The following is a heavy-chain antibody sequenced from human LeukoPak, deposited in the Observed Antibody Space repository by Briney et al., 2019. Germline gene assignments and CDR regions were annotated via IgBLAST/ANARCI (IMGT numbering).Heavy chain of an antibody. CDR1: GYTFIGYY. Sequence: ASVKVSCKASGYTFIGYYVHWVRQAPGQGLEWMGWVNPNSGGTNYAQKFQGRVTMTRDTSISTAYMELSRLRSDDTAVYYCAREGITGTLDYWGQGTLVTVSS. J-gene: IGHJ4*02. CDR3: AREGITGTLDY. CDR2: VNPNSGGT. V-gene: IGHV1-2*02. D-gene: IGHD1-20*01.